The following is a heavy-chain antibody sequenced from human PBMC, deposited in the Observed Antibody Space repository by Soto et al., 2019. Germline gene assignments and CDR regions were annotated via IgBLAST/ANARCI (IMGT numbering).Heavy chain of an antibody. CDR2: IGTAGDT. J-gene: IGHJ4*02. CDR3: ARGSYSGYDWGGEFDY. D-gene: IGHD5-12*01. V-gene: IGHV3-13*01. Sequence: EVQLVESGGGLVQPGGSLRLSCAASGFTFSSYDMHWVRQATGKGLEWVSAIGTAGDTYYPGSVKGRFTISRENAKNSLYLQMNSLRAGDTAVYYCARGSYSGYDWGGEFDYWGQGTLVTVSS. CDR1: GFTFSSYD.